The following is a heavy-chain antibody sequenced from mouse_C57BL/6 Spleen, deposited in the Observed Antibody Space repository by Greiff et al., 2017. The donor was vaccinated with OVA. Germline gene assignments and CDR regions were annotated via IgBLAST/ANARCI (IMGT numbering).Heavy chain of an antibody. Sequence: QVQLQQSGAELVMPGASVKLSCKASGYTFTSYWTHWVKQRPGQGLEWIGEIDPSDSYTNYNQKFKGKSTLTVDKSSSTAYMQLSSLTSEDSAVYYCARREMDYWGQGTSVTVSS. CDR1: GYTFTSYW. J-gene: IGHJ4*01. V-gene: IGHV1-69*01. CDR2: IDPSDSYT. CDR3: ARREMDY.